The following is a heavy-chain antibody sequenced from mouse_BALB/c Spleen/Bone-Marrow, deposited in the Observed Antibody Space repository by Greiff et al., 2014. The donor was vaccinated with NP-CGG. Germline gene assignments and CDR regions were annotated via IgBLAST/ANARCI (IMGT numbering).Heavy chain of an antibody. V-gene: IGHV5-12-2*01. J-gene: IGHJ2*01. CDR2: ISNGGGST. CDR3: ARHGGSRGYYFDY. D-gene: IGHD1-1*01. Sequence: EVQRVESGGGLVQPGGSLKLPCAASGFTFSSYTMSWVRQTPEKRLEWVAYISNGGGSTYYPDTVKGRLTISRDNAKNTLYLQMSSLKSEDTAMYYCARHGGSRGYYFDYWGQGTTLTVSS. CDR1: GFTFSSYT.